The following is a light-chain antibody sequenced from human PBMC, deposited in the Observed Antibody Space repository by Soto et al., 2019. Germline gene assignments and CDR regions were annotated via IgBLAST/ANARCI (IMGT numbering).Light chain of an antibody. V-gene: IGKV2-28*01. CDR2: LGS. Sequence: DIVMTQSPLSLPVTPGEPASISCRSSQSLLHSNGYNYLDWYLQKPGQSPQLLIYLGSNRASGGPDRFSGSGSSTDFALRSSRVEAEDVGVYYCMQALQTPPYTFGQGTKLEIK. J-gene: IGKJ2*01. CDR1: QSLLHSNGYNY. CDR3: MQALQTPPYT.